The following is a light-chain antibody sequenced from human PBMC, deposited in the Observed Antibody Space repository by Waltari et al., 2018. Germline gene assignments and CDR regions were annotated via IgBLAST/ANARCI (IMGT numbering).Light chain of an antibody. CDR1: KIGGKR. Sequence: SYVLTQPPSVSVAPGDKARIPCGGHKIGGKRWHGYQQKAGQAPVLVIYYDDDRPSEIPERFSGSNSGNTATLSISRVEAGDEADYFCQVWDVTGDRVFGGGTQLTVL. CDR2: YDD. J-gene: IGLJ3*02. V-gene: IGLV3-21*01. CDR3: QVWDVTGDRV.